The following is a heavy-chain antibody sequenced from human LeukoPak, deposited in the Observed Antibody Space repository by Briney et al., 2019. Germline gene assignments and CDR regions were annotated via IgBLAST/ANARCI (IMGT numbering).Heavy chain of an antibody. CDR1: RFTFKSYA. D-gene: IGHD3-22*01. J-gene: IGHJ4*02. CDR2: IWYDGSNK. V-gene: IGHV3-33*08. Sequence: GGSLRLSCTASRFTFKSYAMSWVRQAPGKGLEWVAVIWYDGSNKYYADSVKGRFTISRDNSKNTLYLQMNSLRAEDTAVYYCARDPSRYYYDSSGYCLDYWGQGTLVTVSS. CDR3: ARDPSRYYYDSSGYCLDY.